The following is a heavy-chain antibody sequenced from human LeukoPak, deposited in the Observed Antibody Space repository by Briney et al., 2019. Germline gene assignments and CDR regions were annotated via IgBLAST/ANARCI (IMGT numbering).Heavy chain of an antibody. Sequence: GGSLRLSCTASGFTFGDYAMSWVRQAPGKGLEWVGFIRSKAYGGTTEYAASVKGRFTFSRDDSKSIAYLQMNSLKTEDTAVYYCTRDTAGYCSGGSCSLGQGTLVTVSS. J-gene: IGHJ5*02. V-gene: IGHV3-49*04. CDR3: TRDTAGYCSGGSCS. CDR2: IRSKAYGGTT. CDR1: GFTFGDYA. D-gene: IGHD2-15*01.